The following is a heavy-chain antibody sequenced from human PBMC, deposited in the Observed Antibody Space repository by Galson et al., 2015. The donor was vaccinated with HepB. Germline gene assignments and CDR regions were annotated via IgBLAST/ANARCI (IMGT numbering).Heavy chain of an antibody. D-gene: IGHD2-15*01. CDR1: GLTFTNYA. CDR2: IYPDGHIT. V-gene: IGHV3-23*01. Sequence: SLRLSCAASGLTFTNYAMSWVRQAPGKGLEWVSGIYPDGHITYYADSVKGRFTISRDDSKNTVYLQMNSVRVEDTAVYFCAKDFCRADNCDPFDCWGQGTLVTVSS. CDR3: AKDFCRADNCDPFDC. J-gene: IGHJ4*02.